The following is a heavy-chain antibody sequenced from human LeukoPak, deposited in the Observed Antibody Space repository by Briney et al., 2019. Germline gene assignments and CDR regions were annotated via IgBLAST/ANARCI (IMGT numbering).Heavy chain of an antibody. CDR3: ARPSSGSYLGQDY. V-gene: IGHV4-59*08. J-gene: IGHJ4*02. CDR1: GGSISSYY. D-gene: IGHD1-26*01. CDR2: IYYSGST. Sequence: SETLSLTCTVSGGSISSYYWSWVRRPPGKGLEWVGYIYYSGSTNFNPSLKSRVTISVDTSKKQFSLKLSSVTAADTAVYYCARPSSGSYLGQDYCGQGTLVTVSS.